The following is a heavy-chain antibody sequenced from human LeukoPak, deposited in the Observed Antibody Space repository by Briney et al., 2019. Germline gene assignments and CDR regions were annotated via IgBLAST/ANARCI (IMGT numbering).Heavy chain of an antibody. Sequence: SETLSLTCAVYGGSFSGYYWSWIRQPPGKGLEWIGEINHSGSTNYNPSLKSRVTMSVDTSKKQFSLKVSSVTAADTAVYYCARDLTDYYELDYWGQGTLVTVSS. D-gene: IGHD3-22*01. J-gene: IGHJ4*02. CDR2: INHSGST. V-gene: IGHV4-34*01. CDR1: GGSFSGYY. CDR3: ARDLTDYYELDY.